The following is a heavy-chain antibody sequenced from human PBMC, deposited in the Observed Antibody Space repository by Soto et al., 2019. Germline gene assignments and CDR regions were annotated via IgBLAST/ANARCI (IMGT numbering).Heavy chain of an antibody. V-gene: IGHV3-30*18. CDR1: GFTFSSYG. CDR2: ISYDGSNK. D-gene: IGHD3-3*01. Sequence: QVQLVESGGGVVQPGRSLRLSCAASGFTFSSYGMHWVRQAPGKGLEWVAVISYDGSNKYYADSVKGRFTISRDNSKNTLYLQMNSLRAEDTAVYYCAKGYGFWSGYHFDSWGQGTLVTVSS. J-gene: IGHJ4*02. CDR3: AKGYGFWSGYHFDS.